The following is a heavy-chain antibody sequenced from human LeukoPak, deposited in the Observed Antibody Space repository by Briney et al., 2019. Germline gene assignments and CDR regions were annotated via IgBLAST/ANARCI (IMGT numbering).Heavy chain of an antibody. CDR3: ARVKAKRISMVRGVIDHFDY. D-gene: IGHD3-10*01. J-gene: IGHJ4*02. V-gene: IGHV4-39*07. Sequence: SETLSLTCTVSGGSISTSSYYWGWLRQPPGKGLEWIGSIYYSGTTYYNPSLKSRVTISVDSSKNQFSLKLSSVTAADTAVYYCARVKAKRISMVRGVIDHFDYWGQGTLVTVSS. CDR2: IYYSGTT. CDR1: GGSISTSSYY.